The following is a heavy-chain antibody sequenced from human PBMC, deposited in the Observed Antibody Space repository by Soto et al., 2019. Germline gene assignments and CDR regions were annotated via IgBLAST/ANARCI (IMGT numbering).Heavy chain of an antibody. V-gene: IGHV4-59*12. CDR1: GGSLSRSY. D-gene: IGHD3-3*01. Sequence: SGTLSLTCTACGGSLSRSYWGWIRQPPGKGLEWIGEIYDSGSTNYNPSLKSRVTVSVDTSKNQFSLKLSSVTAADTAVYYCARGIYDFDYWGQGTLVTVSS. CDR2: IYDSGST. J-gene: IGHJ4*02. CDR3: ARGIYDFDY.